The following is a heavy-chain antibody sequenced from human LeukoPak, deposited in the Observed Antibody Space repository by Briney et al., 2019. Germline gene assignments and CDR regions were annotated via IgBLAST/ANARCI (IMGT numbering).Heavy chain of an antibody. J-gene: IGHJ4*02. V-gene: IGHV3-23*01. Sequence: GGSLRLSCAASGFTFNRYAMNWVRQAPGKGLECVSSISGSGGRTYYADSVKGRFTISRDNSKNTLFLQMNSLRAEDTAVYYCASLGGFDYWGQGTLVTVSS. CDR3: ASLGGFDY. D-gene: IGHD3-16*01. CDR2: ISGSGGRT. CDR1: GFTFNRYA.